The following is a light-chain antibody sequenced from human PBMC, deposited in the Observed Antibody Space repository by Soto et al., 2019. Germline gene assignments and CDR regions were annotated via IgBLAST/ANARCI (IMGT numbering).Light chain of an antibody. Sequence: QSVLTQPASVSGSPGQSITISCTGTSXDVGAYNFVSWYQHHPDKAPKLMISEVSNRPSGVSDRFSGSKSGNTASLTISGLQAEDEADYYCASLTTTSFVFGTGTQVTLL. J-gene: IGLJ1*01. CDR3: ASLTTTSFV. CDR1: SXDVGAYNF. CDR2: EVS. V-gene: IGLV2-14*01.